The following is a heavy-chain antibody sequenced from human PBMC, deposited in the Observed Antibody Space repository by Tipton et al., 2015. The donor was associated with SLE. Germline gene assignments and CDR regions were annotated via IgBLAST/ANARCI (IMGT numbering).Heavy chain of an antibody. CDR2: VYYSGNT. CDR1: GSSLTGSY. CDR3: ARETSWVDY. J-gene: IGHJ4*02. D-gene: IGHD7-27*01. V-gene: IGHV4-59*12. Sequence: PGLVKPSETLSLTCTVSGSSLTGSYWSWIRQPPGKGLEWIGRVYYSGNTHYNPSLKSRVTISVDTSKNQFSLKLTSLTAADTAVYYCARETSWVDYWGQGTLVTVSS.